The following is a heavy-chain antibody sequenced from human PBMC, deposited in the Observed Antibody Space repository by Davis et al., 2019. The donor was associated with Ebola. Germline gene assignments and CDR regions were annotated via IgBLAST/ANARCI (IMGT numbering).Heavy chain of an antibody. D-gene: IGHD5-12*01. CDR1: GYTFTSYG. Sequence: AASVKVSCKASGYTFTSYGISWVRQAPGQGLEWMGWISAYNGNTNYAQKLQGRVTMTTDTSTSTVYMELSSLRSEDTAVYYCARERRVGGGGYDYYYYYGMDVWGKGTTVTVSS. J-gene: IGHJ6*04. CDR3: ARERRVGGGGYDYYYYYGMDV. V-gene: IGHV1-18*04. CDR2: ISAYNGNT.